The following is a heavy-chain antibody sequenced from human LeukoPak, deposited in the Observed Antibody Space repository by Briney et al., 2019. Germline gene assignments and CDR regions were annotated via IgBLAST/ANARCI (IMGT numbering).Heavy chain of an antibody. CDR1: GFTFSSYG. J-gene: IGHJ4*02. CDR3: ARELNWNLDY. V-gene: IGHV3-30*02. CDR2: IRYDGSNK. Sequence: GGSLRLSCAASGFTFSSYGMHWVRQAPGKGLEWVAFIRYDGSNKYYADSVKGRFTISRDNSKNTLYLQMNSLRAEDTAVYYCARELNWNLDYWGQGTLVTVSP. D-gene: IGHD1-1*01.